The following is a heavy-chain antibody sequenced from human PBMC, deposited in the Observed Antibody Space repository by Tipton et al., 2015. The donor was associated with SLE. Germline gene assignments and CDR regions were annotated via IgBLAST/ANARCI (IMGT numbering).Heavy chain of an antibody. Sequence: TLSLTCAVSGGSISSGSYYWSWIRQPAGKGLEWIGYIYTSGSTNYNPSLKSRVTISVDTSKNQFSLKLSSVTAADTAVYYCAREGYDYVWGSYRYRGYFDLWGRGTLVTVSS. D-gene: IGHD3-16*02. V-gene: IGHV4-61*09. J-gene: IGHJ2*01. CDR1: GGSISSGSYY. CDR2: IYTSGST. CDR3: AREGYDYVWGSYRYRGYFDL.